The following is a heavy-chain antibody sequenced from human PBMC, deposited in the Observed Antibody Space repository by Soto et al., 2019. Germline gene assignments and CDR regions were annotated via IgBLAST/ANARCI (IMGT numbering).Heavy chain of an antibody. V-gene: IGHV4-59*01. CDR3: ARARDGYTFPFDI. CDR1: GGSISSYY. D-gene: IGHD5-12*01. Sequence: PSETLSLTCTVSGGSISSYYWSWIRQPPGKGLEWIGYIYYSGGTNYNPSLKSRVTISVDTSKNQFSLKLSSVTAADTAVYYCARARDGYTFPFDIWGQGTMVTVSS. J-gene: IGHJ3*02. CDR2: IYYSGGT.